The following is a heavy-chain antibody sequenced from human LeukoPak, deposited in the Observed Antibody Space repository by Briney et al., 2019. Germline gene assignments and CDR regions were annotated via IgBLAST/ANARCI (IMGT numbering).Heavy chain of an antibody. D-gene: IGHD6-19*01. CDR3: AKALWSSGWSGRGGFHYYYGMDV. J-gene: IGHJ6*02. CDR2: ISYDGKKK. CDR1: GFTFSSHG. V-gene: IGHV3-30*18. Sequence: PGRSLRLSCAASGFTFSSHGIHWVRQAPGKGLEWVAVISYDGKKKYYADSVKGRFTISRDNSKNTLYLQMNSLRPEDTAVYYCAKALWSSGWSGRGGFHYYYGMDVWGQGTLVTVSS.